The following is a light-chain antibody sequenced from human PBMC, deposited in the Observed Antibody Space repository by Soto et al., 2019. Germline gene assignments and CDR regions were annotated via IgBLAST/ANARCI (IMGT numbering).Light chain of an antibody. CDR2: EVT. Sequence: QSALTQPASVSGSPGQSITISCTGASSDVGGHNFVSWYQQHPGKAPKLMIYEVTKRPSGVPDRFSGSKSGNTASLTVSGLQGDDEADYYCCSYAGNHIYVFGTGTKLTVL. CDR3: CSYAGNHIYV. V-gene: IGLV2-8*01. CDR1: SSDVGGHNF. J-gene: IGLJ1*01.